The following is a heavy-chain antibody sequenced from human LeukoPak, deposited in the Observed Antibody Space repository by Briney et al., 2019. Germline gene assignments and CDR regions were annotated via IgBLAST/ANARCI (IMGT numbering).Heavy chain of an antibody. CDR2: ISYDGSNK. V-gene: IGHV3-30-3*02. CDR3: AKSPFLSVSGGLDY. J-gene: IGHJ4*02. Sequence: GGSLRLSCAASGFTFSSYAMHWVRQAPGKGLEWVAVISYDGSNKYYADSVKGRFTISRDNSKNTLYLQMNSLRAEDTAVYYCAKSPFLSVSGGLDYWGQGTLVTVSS. D-gene: IGHD5/OR15-5a*01. CDR1: GFTFSSYA.